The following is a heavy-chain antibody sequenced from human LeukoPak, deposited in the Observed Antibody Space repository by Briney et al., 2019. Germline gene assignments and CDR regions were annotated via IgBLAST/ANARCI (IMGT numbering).Heavy chain of an antibody. D-gene: IGHD3-10*01. V-gene: IGHV4-59*08. CDR3: TRHLDYYGSGSYEY. Sequence: SETLSLTCTVSGGSISGFPWSWIRQPPGKGLEWIGYIHYSGSTDYNPSLKSRVTISVDTSKNQFSLKLSSVTAADTAVYYCTRHLDYYGSGSYEYWGQGTLVTVSS. CDR1: GGSISGFP. CDR2: IHYSGST. J-gene: IGHJ4*02.